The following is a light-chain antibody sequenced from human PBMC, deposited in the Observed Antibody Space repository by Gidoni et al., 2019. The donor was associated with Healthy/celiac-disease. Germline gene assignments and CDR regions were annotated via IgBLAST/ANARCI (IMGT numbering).Light chain of an antibody. J-gene: IGKJ2*01. CDR2: AAS. V-gene: IGKV1-39*01. Sequence: DIQMTQYPSSLSASVGDRVTITCRASQSISSYLNWYQQKPGKAPKLLIYAASSLQSGVPSRFSGSGSGTDFTLTISSLQPEDFATYYCQQSYSTPGTFGQGTKLEIK. CDR3: QQSYSTPGT. CDR1: QSISSY.